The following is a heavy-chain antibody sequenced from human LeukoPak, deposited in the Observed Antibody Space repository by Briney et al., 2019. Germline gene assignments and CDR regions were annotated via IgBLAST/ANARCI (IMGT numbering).Heavy chain of an antibody. CDR3: AKLLNGWDDYVWGSPYFDY. D-gene: IGHD3-16*01. CDR2: ISYDGSNK. Sequence: GGSLRLSCAASGFAFSSYGIHWVRQAPGKGLEWVAVISYDGSNKYYADSVKGRFTISRDNSKNTLYLQMNSLRAEDTAVYYCAKLLNGWDDYVWGSPYFDYWGQGTLVTVSS. V-gene: IGHV3-30*18. CDR1: GFAFSSYG. J-gene: IGHJ4*02.